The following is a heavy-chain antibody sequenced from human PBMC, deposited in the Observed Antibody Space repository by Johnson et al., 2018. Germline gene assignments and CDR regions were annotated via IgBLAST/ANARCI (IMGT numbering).Heavy chain of an antibody. CDR1: GFTFSSYG. CDR2: ISYDGSNK. Sequence: QVQLQESGGGVVQPGRSLRLSCAASGFTFSSYGMHWVRQAPGKGLEWVAVISYDGSNKYYADSVKGRFTISRDNSKNTLYLQMNSLRAEDTAVYYCAKDLRRFATTFAEFFQHWGQGTLVTVSS. CDR3: AKDLRRFATTFAEFFQH. D-gene: IGHD1-26*01. J-gene: IGHJ1*01. V-gene: IGHV3-30*18.